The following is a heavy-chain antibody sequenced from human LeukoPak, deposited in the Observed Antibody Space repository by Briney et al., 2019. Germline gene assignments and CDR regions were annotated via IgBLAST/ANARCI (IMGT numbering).Heavy chain of an antibody. V-gene: IGHV3-21*01. CDR2: ISSSSSYI. Sequence: GGSLRLSCAASGFTFSSYSMNWVRQAPGKGLEWVSSISSSSSYIYYADSVKGRFTISRDNAKNSLYLQMNSRRAEDTAVYYCARSSSPNWFDPWGQGTLVTVSS. CDR1: GFTFSSYS. D-gene: IGHD6-13*01. J-gene: IGHJ5*02. CDR3: ARSSSPNWFDP.